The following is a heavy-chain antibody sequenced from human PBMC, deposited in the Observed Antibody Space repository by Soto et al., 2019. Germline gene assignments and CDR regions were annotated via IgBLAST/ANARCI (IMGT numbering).Heavy chain of an antibody. CDR3: AKDRYCSNTNCYKGNWLDP. CDR2: ISGSGIST. J-gene: IGHJ5*02. CDR1: GFTFSSFA. Sequence: PGGSLRLSCAASGFTFSSFAMTWVRQSPGKGLEWVSTISGSGISTYYADSVKGRFTISRDISKSTVYLQMNSLRAEDTALYYCAKDRYCSNTNCYKGNWLDPWGQGTLVTVSS. V-gene: IGHV3-23*01. D-gene: IGHD2-2*01.